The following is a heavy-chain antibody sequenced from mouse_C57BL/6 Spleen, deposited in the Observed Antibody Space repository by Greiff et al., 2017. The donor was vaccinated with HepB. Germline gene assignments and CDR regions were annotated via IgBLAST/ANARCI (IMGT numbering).Heavy chain of an antibody. Sequence: VKLMESGAELVKPGASVKISCKASGYAFSSYWMNWVKQRPGKGLEWIGQIYPGDGDTNYNGKFKGKATLTADKSSSTAYMQLSSLTSEDSAVYFCARSYGSRDWYFDVWGTGTTVTVSS. J-gene: IGHJ1*03. CDR1: GYAFSSYW. V-gene: IGHV1-80*01. D-gene: IGHD1-1*01. CDR3: ARSYGSRDWYFDV. CDR2: IYPGDGDT.